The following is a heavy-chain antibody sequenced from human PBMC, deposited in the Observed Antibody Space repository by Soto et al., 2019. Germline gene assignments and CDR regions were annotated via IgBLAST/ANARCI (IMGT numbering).Heavy chain of an antibody. Sequence: GASVKVSCKASGYTFTSYYINWVRQATGQGLEWMGWMNPNSGNTGYAQKFQGRVTMTRNTSISTAYMELSSLRSEDTAVYYCARYENYYYYMDVWGKGTTVTVSS. CDR3: ARYENYYYYMDV. D-gene: IGHD3-3*01. CDR2: MNPNSGNT. CDR1: GYTFTSYY. V-gene: IGHV1-8*01. J-gene: IGHJ6*03.